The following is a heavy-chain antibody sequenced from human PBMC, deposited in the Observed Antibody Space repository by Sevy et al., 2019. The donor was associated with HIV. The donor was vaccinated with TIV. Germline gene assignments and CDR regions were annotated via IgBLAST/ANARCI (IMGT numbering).Heavy chain of an antibody. CDR1: GGTFSSYA. V-gene: IGHV1-69*13. D-gene: IGHD2-21*01. Sequence: ATVKVSCKASGGTFSSYAISWVRQSPGQGLEWMGRIIPIFGTANYAQKFQGRVTITADESTSTAYMELSSLRSEDTAVYYCARDSRGNCGGECYYYYYMDVWGKGTTVTVSS. J-gene: IGHJ6*03. CDR2: IIPIFGTA. CDR3: ARDSRGNCGGECYYYYYMDV.